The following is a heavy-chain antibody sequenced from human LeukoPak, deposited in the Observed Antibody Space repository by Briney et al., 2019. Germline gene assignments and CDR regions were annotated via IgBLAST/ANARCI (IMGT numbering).Heavy chain of an antibody. J-gene: IGHJ3*02. CDR1: GYTFTGYY. CDR3: ARGAVQPHAFDI. Sequence: ASVKVSCKASGYTFTGYYMHWVRQAPGQGLEWMGRIIPILGIANYAQKFQGRVTITADKSTSTAYMELSSLRSEDTAVYYCARGAVQPHAFDIWGQGTMVTVSS. D-gene: IGHD3-10*01. CDR2: IIPILGIA. V-gene: IGHV1-69*04.